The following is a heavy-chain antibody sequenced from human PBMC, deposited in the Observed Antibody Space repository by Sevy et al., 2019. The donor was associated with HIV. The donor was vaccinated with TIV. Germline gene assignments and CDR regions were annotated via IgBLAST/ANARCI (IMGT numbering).Heavy chain of an antibody. CDR3: ERETLSGYNL. J-gene: IGHJ4*02. D-gene: IGHD5-12*01. Sequence: GGSLRLSCAASGFSVSTNYMSWVRQAPGKGLEWVSAIYGGGNTYYADSVKGRFTISRYNSKNSVYLQINSLGAEDTAVYYCERETLSGYNLWGQGTRVTVSS. CDR2: IYGGGNT. CDR1: GFSVSTNY. V-gene: IGHV3-53*01.